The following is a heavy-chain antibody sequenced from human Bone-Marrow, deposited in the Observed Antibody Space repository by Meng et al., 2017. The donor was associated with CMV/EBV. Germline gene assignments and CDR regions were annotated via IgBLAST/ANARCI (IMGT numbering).Heavy chain of an antibody. CDR3: ARWIQLWPLDY. V-gene: IGHV1-2*02. J-gene: IGHJ4*02. CDR2: MNPNSGGT. Sequence: ASVKVSCKASGYTFTSYDINWVRQATGQGLEWMGWMNPNSGGTNYAQKFQGRVTMTRDTSISTAYMELSRLRSDDTAVYYCARWIQLWPLDYWGQGTLVTVSS. D-gene: IGHD5-18*01. CDR1: GYTFTSYD.